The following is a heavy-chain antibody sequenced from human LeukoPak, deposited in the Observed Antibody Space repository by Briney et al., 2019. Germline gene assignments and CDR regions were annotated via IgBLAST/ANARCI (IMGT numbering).Heavy chain of an antibody. D-gene: IGHD3-10*01. CDR3: AITSLWFGELADY. V-gene: IGHV4-59*01. CDR2: IYYSGST. Sequence: SETLSLTCTVSGGSISSYYWSWIRQPPGKGLEWIGYIYYSGSTNYTPSLKSRVTMSVDTSKNQFSLKLTSVTTADTAVYYCAITSLWFGELADYWGQGTLVTVSS. CDR1: GGSISSYY. J-gene: IGHJ4*02.